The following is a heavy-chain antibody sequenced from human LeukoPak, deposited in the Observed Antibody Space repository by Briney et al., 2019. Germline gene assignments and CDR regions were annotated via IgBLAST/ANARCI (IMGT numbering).Heavy chain of an antibody. V-gene: IGHV4-59*01. CDR1: GGSISSYY. J-gene: IGHJ2*01. CDR3: ARGRANYWYFDL. CDR2: IYYSGST. Sequence: PSETLSLTCTVSGGSISSYYWSWIRQPPGKGLEWIGYIYYSGSTNYNPSLKSRVTISVDTSKNQFSLKLSSVTAADTAVYYCARGRANYWYFDLWGRGTLVTVSS.